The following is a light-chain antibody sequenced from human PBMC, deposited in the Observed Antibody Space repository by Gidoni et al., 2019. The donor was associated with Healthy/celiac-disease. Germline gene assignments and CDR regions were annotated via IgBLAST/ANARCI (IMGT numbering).Light chain of an antibody. Sequence: QSVLTQPPSVSAAPGQKVTIPCSGSSSNIGNNYVSWYQQLPGTAPKLLIYDNNTRPAGIPDRFSGSKSGTSATLGITGLQTGDEADYYCGTWDSSLSAGYVFGTGTKVTVL. CDR2: DNN. J-gene: IGLJ1*01. CDR1: SSNIGNNY. CDR3: GTWDSSLSAGYV. V-gene: IGLV1-51*01.